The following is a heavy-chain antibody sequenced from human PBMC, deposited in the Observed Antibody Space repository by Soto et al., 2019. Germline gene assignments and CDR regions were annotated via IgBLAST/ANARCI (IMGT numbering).Heavy chain of an antibody. V-gene: IGHV4-4*02. Sequence: PSETLSLTCAVSGGSISSSNWWSWVRQPPGKGLEWIGEIYHSGSTNYNPSLKSRVTISVDKSKNQFSLKLSSVTAADTAVYYRARDGTGTILYYYYYGMDVWGQGTTVTSP. CDR3: ARDGTGTILYYYYYGMDV. J-gene: IGHJ6*02. D-gene: IGHD1-7*01. CDR2: IYHSGST. CDR1: GGSISSSNW.